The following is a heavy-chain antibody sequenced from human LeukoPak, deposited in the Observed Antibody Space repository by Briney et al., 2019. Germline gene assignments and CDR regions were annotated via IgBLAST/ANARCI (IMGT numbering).Heavy chain of an antibody. Sequence: PGGSLRLSCAASGFTFSGYWMHWVRQAPGKGPVWVSRINRDGSGTSYAHPVQGRFTISRDSAKNTLYLQMNSLRAEDTAVYYCARETAMVPDHWGQGTLATVSS. CDR2: INRDGSGT. CDR1: GFTFSGYW. D-gene: IGHD5-18*01. CDR3: ARETAMVPDH. J-gene: IGHJ5*02. V-gene: IGHV3-74*01.